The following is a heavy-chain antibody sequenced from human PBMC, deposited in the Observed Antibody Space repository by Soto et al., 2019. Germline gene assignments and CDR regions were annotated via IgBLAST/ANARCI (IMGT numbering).Heavy chain of an antibody. J-gene: IGHJ5*02. CDR2: IYHSGST. Sequence: QLQLQESGSGLVKPSQTLSLTCAVSGGSISSGGYSWSWIRQPPWKGLEWIGYIYHSGSTDYNRSRKSRVTISVDSSKNQFSLKLSSVTAADTAVYYGARVPGPWGQGTLVTVSS. CDR1: GGSISSGGYS. CDR3: ARVPGP. V-gene: IGHV4-30-2*01. D-gene: IGHD3-10*01.